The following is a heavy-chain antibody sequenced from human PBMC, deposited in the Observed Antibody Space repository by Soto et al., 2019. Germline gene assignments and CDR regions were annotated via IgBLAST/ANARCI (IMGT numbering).Heavy chain of an antibody. Sequence: SETLSLTCTVSGGSVSSGSYYWIWIRQPPGKGLEWIGNIYYSGTTNYNPSLKSRVTISVDTSKNQFSLKLSSVTAADTAVYYCARRYGKNAFDIWGQGTMVTVSS. V-gene: IGHV4-61*01. D-gene: IGHD5-18*01. CDR2: IYYSGTT. CDR3: ARRYGKNAFDI. J-gene: IGHJ3*02. CDR1: GGSVSSGSYY.